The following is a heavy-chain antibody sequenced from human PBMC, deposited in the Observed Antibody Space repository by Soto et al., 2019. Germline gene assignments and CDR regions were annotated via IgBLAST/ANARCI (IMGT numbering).Heavy chain of an antibody. CDR1: GFAFSHVW. Sequence: EMQLVESGGGLVEPGGSLRLSCAASGFAFSHVWMTWVRQAPGKGLEWVGRIKRKSDHGTTDYAAAVKGRFTISRDDSKNTLYLQMDSLKSEDTAVYYCATEGEMSGASDWADYFDHWGRGNVVTVSS. CDR3: ATEGEMSGASDWADYFDH. CDR2: IKRKSDHGTT. J-gene: IGHJ4*01. V-gene: IGHV3-15*01. D-gene: IGHD2-15*01.